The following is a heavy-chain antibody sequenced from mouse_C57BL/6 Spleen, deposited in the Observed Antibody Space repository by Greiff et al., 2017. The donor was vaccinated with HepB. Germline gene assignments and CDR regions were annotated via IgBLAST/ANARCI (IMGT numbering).Heavy chain of an antibody. V-gene: IGHV3-6*01. CDR1: GYSITSGYY. J-gene: IGHJ1*03. CDR3: ARGYGSSYGYFDV. Sequence: VKLQESGPGLVKPSQSLSLTCSVTGYSITSGYYWNWIRQFPGNKLEWMGYISYDGSNNYNPSLKNRISITRDTSKNQFFLKLNSVTTEDTATYYCARGYGSSYGYFDVWGTGTTVTVSS. D-gene: IGHD1-1*01. CDR2: ISYDGSN.